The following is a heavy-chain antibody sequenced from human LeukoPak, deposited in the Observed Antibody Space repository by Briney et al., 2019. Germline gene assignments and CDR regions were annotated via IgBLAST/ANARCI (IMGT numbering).Heavy chain of an antibody. D-gene: IGHD6-13*01. Sequence: HPGGSLRLSCAASGFTVSSKYMSWVRQAPGKGLEWVSVIYSGGSTYYADSVKGRFTISRDNAKNTLYLQMNSLRAEDTAVYYCARDMEQLALYYFDYWGQGTLVTVSS. CDR1: GFTVSSKY. J-gene: IGHJ4*02. CDR2: IYSGGST. CDR3: ARDMEQLALYYFDY. V-gene: IGHV3-66*01.